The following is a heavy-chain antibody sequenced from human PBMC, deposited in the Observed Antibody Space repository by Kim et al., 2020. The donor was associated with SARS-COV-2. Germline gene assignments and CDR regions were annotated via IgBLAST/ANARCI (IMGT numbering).Heavy chain of an antibody. J-gene: IGHJ6*03. CDR1: GFTFSSYS. CDR2: ISSSSSYI. D-gene: IGHD6-19*01. Sequence: GGSLRLSCAASGFTFSSYSMKWVRQAPGKGLEWVSSISSSSSYIYYADSVKGRFTISRDNAKNSLYLQMNSLRAEDTAVYYCARENSGWYVAGYMDVWGKGNTVTVSS. CDR3: ARENSGWYVAGYMDV. V-gene: IGHV3-21*01.